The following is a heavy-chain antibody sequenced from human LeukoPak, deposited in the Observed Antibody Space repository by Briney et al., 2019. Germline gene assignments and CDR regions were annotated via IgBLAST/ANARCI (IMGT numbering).Heavy chain of an antibody. D-gene: IGHD1-26*01. CDR1: GFTFSSYA. CDR2: TSGSGGTT. V-gene: IGHV3-23*01. CDR3: AKDYSGSFYGYFQH. J-gene: IGHJ1*01. Sequence: PGGSLRLSCAASGFTFSSYAMSWLRQVPGKGLEWVSGTSGSGGTTYYADSVKGRFTISRDYSKDTLYLQMTSLRAEDTAVYFCAKDYSGSFYGYFQHWGQGTLVTVSS.